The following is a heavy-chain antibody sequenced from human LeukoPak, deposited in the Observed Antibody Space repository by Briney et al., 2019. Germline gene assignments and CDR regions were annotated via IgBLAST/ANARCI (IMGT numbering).Heavy chain of an antibody. CDR1: GFTFSTCE. J-gene: IGHJ4*02. Sequence: PGGSLRLSCAASGFTFSTCEMNWVRQAPGKGLEWVSYIDSSSSSIYYADSVKGRFTISRDNAKNSLYLQMNSLRAEDTAVYYCAKVGRSTRPGYWGQGTLVTVS. CDR3: AKVGRSTRPGY. D-gene: IGHD6-6*01. CDR2: IDSSSSSI. V-gene: IGHV3-48*03.